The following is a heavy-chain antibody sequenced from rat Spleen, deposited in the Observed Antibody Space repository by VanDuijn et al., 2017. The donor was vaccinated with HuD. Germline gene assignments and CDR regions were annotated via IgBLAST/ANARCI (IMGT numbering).Heavy chain of an antibody. V-gene: IGHV2-30*01. D-gene: IGHD1-11*01. CDR2: MWTGGNT. CDR3: VRGGGGFFDY. CDR1: GFSLTSYN. Sequence: QVQLKESGPGLVQPSQTLSLTCTVAGFSLTSYNVHWVRQPTGKGLEWMGIMWTGGNTDYNSALKSRLSVSRDTSKGQVFLKMRSRKTEDIATYDCVRGGGGFFDYWGQGVMVTVSS. J-gene: IGHJ2*01.